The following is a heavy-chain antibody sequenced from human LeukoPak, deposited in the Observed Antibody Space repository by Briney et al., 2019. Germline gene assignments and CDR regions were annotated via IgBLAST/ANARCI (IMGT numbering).Heavy chain of an antibody. V-gene: IGHV4-61*08. CDR1: GGSISSSDYY. CDR2: IYYSGSS. Sequence: SETLSLTCTVSGGSISSSDYYRSRIRQPPGKGLEWIGYIYYSGSSNYNPSLKSRVTISVDTSKNQISLKLSSVTAADTAVYYCARANRYDLYFDYWGQGTLVTVSS. D-gene: IGHD5-12*01. CDR3: ARANRYDLYFDY. J-gene: IGHJ4*02.